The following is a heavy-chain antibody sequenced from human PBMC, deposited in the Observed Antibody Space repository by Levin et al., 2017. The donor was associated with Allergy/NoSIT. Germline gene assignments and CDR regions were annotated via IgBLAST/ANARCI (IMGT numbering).Heavy chain of an antibody. J-gene: IGHJ6*02. Sequence: KISCKASGGTFSSYAISWVRQAPGQGLEWMGGIIPIFGTANYAQKFQGRVTITADKSTSTAYMELSSLRSEDTAVYYCVGGYYSSSGPYYYGMDVWGQGTTVTVSS. D-gene: IGHD6-13*01. CDR3: VGGYYSSSGPYYYGMDV. CDR1: GGTFSSYA. CDR2: IIPIFGTA. V-gene: IGHV1-69*06.